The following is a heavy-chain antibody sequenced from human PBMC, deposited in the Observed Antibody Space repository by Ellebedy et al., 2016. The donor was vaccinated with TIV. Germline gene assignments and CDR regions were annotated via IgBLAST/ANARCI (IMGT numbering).Heavy chain of an antibody. J-gene: IGHJ4*02. CDR2: IYPGDSDT. V-gene: IGHV5-51*01. Sequence: GESLKISCKGSGYSFTTYWIGWVRQMSGKGLEWMGIIYPGDSDTRYSPYFQGQVTISADKSISTAYLPWSSLKASDTAMYYCSRVGEVAATPCSYWGQGTLVTVSS. D-gene: IGHD2-15*01. CDR1: GYSFTTYW. CDR3: SRVGEVAATPCSY.